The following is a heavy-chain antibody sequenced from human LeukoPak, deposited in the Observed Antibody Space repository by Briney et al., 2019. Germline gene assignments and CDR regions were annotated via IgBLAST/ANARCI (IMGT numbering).Heavy chain of an antibody. CDR1: GFTFSTYS. CDR2: ISGSGANT. V-gene: IGHV3-23*01. D-gene: IGHD6-13*01. Sequence: GGSLRLSCAASGFTFSTYSMSWVRLAPGKGLEWVSGISGSGANTYYADSVKGRFTISRDNSKNTLYLQMNSLRGEDTAVFYCAKYPASGGYFDYWGQGTLVTVSS. J-gene: IGHJ4*02. CDR3: AKYPASGGYFDY.